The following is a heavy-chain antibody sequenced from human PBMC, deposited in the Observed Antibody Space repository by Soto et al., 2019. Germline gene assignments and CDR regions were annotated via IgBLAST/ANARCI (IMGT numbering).Heavy chain of an antibody. CDR2: ISAHNGKT. CDR3: ATASGSYRPLDY. D-gene: IGHD1-26*01. V-gene: IGHV1-18*04. CDR1: GYTFTSYS. Sequence: GASVKVSCKASGYTFTSYSLTWVRQAPGQGPEWMGRISAHNGKTNYAQKYQGRVTFTTDTSASTAYLELRSLTSDDTAVYYCATASGSYRPLDYWGQGTLVTVSS. J-gene: IGHJ4*02.